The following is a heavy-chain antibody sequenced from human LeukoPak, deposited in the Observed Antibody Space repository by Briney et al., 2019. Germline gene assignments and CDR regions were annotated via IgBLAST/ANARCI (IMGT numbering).Heavy chain of an antibody. D-gene: IGHD2-2*01. V-gene: IGHV1-18*04. CDR3: ARVPYCSSTSCHLAYYYYYYMDV. Sequence: ASVKVSCKASGYTFTGYYMHWVRQAPGQGLEWMGWISAYNGNTNYAQKLQGRVTMTTDTSTSTAYMELRSLRSDDTAVYYCARVPYCSSTSCHLAYYYYYYMDVWGKGTTVTISS. J-gene: IGHJ6*03. CDR1: GYTFTGYY. CDR2: ISAYNGNT.